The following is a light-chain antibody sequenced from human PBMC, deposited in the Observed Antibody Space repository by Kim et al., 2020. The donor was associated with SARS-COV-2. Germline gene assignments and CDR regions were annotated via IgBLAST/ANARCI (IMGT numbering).Light chain of an antibody. V-gene: IGKV3-15*01. CDR1: QSVSSN. Sequence: VPPGERATLPCRASQSVSSNLAWYQQKPGQAPRLLIYGASTRATGIPARFSGSGSGTEFTLTISSLQSEDFAVYYCQQYNNWPLTFGGGTKVDIK. CDR3: QQYNNWPLT. CDR2: GAS. J-gene: IGKJ4*01.